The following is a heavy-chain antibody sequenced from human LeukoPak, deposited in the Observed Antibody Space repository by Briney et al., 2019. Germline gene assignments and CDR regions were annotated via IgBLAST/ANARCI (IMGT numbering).Heavy chain of an antibody. CDR2: ISYDGSKK. CDR1: GFTFSISD. J-gene: IGHJ5*02. Sequence: GGSLRLSCAASGFTFSISDMHWVRQAPGKGLQWVAFISYDGSKKHCADSVQGRCTISRDNSKNTLSLQLNGLRAEDTAVFYCTKGLLSWGQGTLLTVAA. CDR3: TKGLLS. V-gene: IGHV3-30*02.